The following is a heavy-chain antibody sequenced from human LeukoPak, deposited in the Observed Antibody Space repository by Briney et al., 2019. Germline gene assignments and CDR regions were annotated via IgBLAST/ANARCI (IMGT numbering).Heavy chain of an antibody. Sequence: GGSLRLSCAASGFTFSSYSMHWVRQAPGKGLEWVSSISSSSSYIYYADSVKGRFTISRDNAKNSLYLQMNSLRAEDTAVYYCARVSGLEWLLSIYYYYYMDVWGKGTTVTVSS. D-gene: IGHD3-3*01. J-gene: IGHJ6*03. CDR1: GFTFSSYS. V-gene: IGHV3-21*01. CDR2: ISSSSSYI. CDR3: ARVSGLEWLLSIYYYYYMDV.